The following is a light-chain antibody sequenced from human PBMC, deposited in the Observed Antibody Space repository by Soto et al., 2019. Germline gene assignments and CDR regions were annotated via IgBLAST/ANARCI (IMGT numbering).Light chain of an antibody. CDR1: QGISSH. CDR3: QQYFSNPLT. Sequence: AIRMTQSPSSFSASTGDRVTITCRASQGISSHLAWYQVKPGKDPRLLIYTASYLESVVPSRFRGSGSGTDFTLIISSLQSKNFAVYYCQQYFSNPLTFDGGTKVEIK. J-gene: IGKJ4*01. V-gene: IGKV1-8*01. CDR2: TAS.